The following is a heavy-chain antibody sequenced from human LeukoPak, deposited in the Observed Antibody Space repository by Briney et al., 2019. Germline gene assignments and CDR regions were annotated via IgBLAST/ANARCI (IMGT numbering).Heavy chain of an antibody. Sequence: PSEPLSLTCAVYGGSFSGYYWSWIRQPPGKGLEWIGEINHSGSTNYNPSLKSRVTISVDTSKNQFSLKLSSVTAADTAVYYCARSRGSGWPIDYWGQGTLVTVSS. CDR2: INHSGST. V-gene: IGHV4-34*01. J-gene: IGHJ4*02. D-gene: IGHD6-19*01. CDR3: ARSRGSGWPIDY. CDR1: GGSFSGYY.